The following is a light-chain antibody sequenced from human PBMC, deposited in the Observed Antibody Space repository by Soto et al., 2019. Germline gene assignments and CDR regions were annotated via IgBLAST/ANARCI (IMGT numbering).Light chain of an antibody. CDR1: QSVSSN. CDR3: QQYDKWPPVT. V-gene: IGKV3-15*01. CDR2: GAS. J-gene: IGKJ5*01. Sequence: EIVMTQSPATLSVSLGERATLSCRASQSVSSNLAWYQHKPGQAPRLVIYGASTRATCIPARFSGSGSGTEFTLTISSLQSEDFGVYYCQQYDKWPPVTFGQGTRLEIK.